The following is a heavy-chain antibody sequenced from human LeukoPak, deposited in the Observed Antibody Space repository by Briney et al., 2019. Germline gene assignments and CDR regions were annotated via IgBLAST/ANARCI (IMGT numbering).Heavy chain of an antibody. J-gene: IGHJ4*02. V-gene: IGHV3-23*01. Sequence: TGGSLRLSCAASGFTFSSYDMSWVRQAPGKGLGWVSVIRGSGDYTYYADSVKGRFTISRDNSKNTLYLQMNSLSAEDTAVYYCAKDHDSSGWPTFDHWGQGTLVTVSS. CDR1: GFTFSSYD. D-gene: IGHD6-19*01. CDR2: IRGSGDYT. CDR3: AKDHDSSGWPTFDH.